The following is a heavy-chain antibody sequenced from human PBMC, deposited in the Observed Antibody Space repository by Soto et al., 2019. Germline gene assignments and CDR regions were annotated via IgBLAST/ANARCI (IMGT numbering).Heavy chain of an antibody. V-gene: IGHV3-49*03. Sequence: GGSLRLSCTASGFTFGDYAMSWFRQAPGKGLEWVGFIRSKAYGGTTEYAASVKGRFTISRDDTKSIAYLQMNSLQTEDAAVYYCTRDREYSGYVPGFDYWGQGTLVTVSS. CDR1: GFTFGDYA. D-gene: IGHD5-12*01. J-gene: IGHJ4*02. CDR3: TRDREYSGYVPGFDY. CDR2: IRSKAYGGTT.